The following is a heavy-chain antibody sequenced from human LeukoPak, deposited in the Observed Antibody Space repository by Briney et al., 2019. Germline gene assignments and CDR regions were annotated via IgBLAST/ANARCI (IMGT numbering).Heavy chain of an antibody. D-gene: IGHD2-2*01. CDR3: ASMRDIVVVPAAPNWFDP. CDR1: GGSFSGYY. CDR2: INHSGST. V-gene: IGHV4-34*01. J-gene: IGHJ5*02. Sequence: SETLSLTCAVYGGSFSGYYWSWIRQPPGKGLEWIGEINHSGSTNYNPSLKSRVTMSVDTSKNQFSLKLSSVTAADAAVYYCASMRDIVVVPAAPNWFDPWGQGTLVTVSS.